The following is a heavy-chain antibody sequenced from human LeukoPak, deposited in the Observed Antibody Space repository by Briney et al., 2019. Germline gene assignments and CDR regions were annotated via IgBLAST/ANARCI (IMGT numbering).Heavy chain of an antibody. CDR1: GFTFSSYW. D-gene: IGHD1-26*01. Sequence: GGSLRLSCAASGFTFSSYWMHWVRQAPGKGLVWVSRINGDGSITSYADSVKGRFTISRDNAKNTLYLQINSLRAEDTAVYYCARNLVGATEFTYWGQGTLVTVSS. CDR2: INGDGSIT. V-gene: IGHV3-74*01. CDR3: ARNLVGATEFTY. J-gene: IGHJ4*02.